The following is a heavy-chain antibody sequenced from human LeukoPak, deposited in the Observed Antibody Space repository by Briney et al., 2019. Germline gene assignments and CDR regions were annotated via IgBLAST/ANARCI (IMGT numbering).Heavy chain of an antibody. Sequence: GRSLRLSCAASGFTFSSYAMHWVRQAPGKGLEWVAVISYDGSNKYYADSVKGRFTISRDNSKNTLYLQMNSLRAEDTAAYYCARGYGDYSAGYYYYYGMDVWGQGTTVTVSS. V-gene: IGHV3-30-3*01. J-gene: IGHJ6*02. CDR1: GFTFSSYA. CDR3: ARGYGDYSAGYYYYYGMDV. CDR2: ISYDGSNK. D-gene: IGHD4-17*01.